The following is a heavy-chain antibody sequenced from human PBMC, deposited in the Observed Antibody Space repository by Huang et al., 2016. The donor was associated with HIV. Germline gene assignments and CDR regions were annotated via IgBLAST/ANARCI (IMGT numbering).Heavy chain of an antibody. CDR1: GCTVSELS. CDR2: FDPEEGET. D-gene: IGHD2-15*01. CDR3: ATSTPDVGAGVLRSAFDI. J-gene: IGHJ3*02. Sequence: QVQLVESGAELKKPGASVRVSCKVSGCTVSELSLHWVRQAPEKGLEWMGGFDPEEGETIYAQRLQGRVTMTEDTSTDTAYMELSSLRPEDTAVYYCATSTPDVGAGVLRSAFDIWGQGTMVTVSS. V-gene: IGHV1-24*01.